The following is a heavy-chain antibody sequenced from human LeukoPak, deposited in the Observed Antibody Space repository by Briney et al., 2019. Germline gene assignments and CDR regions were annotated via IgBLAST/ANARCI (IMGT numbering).Heavy chain of an antibody. J-gene: IGHJ5*02. CDR3: ARKGHCSSTSCRVGWFDP. D-gene: IGHD2-2*01. CDR1: GGSFSGYY. CDR2: INHSGST. Sequence: PSETLSLTCAVYGGSFSGYYWSWIRQPPGRGLEWFGEINHSGSTNYNPSLKSRVTISVDTSKNQFSLKLSSVTAADTAVYYCARKGHCSSTSCRVGWFDPWGQGTLVTVSS. V-gene: IGHV4-34*01.